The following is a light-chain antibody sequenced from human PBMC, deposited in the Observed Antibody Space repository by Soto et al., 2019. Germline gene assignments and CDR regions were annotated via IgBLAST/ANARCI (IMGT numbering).Light chain of an antibody. J-gene: IGKJ4*01. Sequence: IQMTQSTSSLSASVGDRVTITCRASQSIVTYLNWYLQKPGKAPKVLIYTASTLQSGVPSRFSGSGSGTDFTLTISSLQPEDFATYYCQQLNSYPLTFGGGTKVAIK. CDR2: TAS. CDR1: QSIVTY. V-gene: IGKV1-9*01. CDR3: QQLNSYPLT.